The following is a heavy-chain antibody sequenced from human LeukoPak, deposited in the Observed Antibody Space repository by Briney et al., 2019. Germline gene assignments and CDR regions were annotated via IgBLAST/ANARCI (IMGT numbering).Heavy chain of an antibody. D-gene: IGHD2-15*01. J-gene: IGHJ6*03. Sequence: GGSLRLSCAASGFTFSSYGMFWVRQAPGKGLEWVAFIKYDGNTQFYKDSVKGRFTIRRDNSRNNLYLQMNSLSAEDMAVYYCAKVGLHDPSGHSYHMDVWGKGTAVTVSS. CDR1: GFTFSSYG. V-gene: IGHV3-30*02. CDR3: AKVGLHDPSGHSYHMDV. CDR2: IKYDGNTQ.